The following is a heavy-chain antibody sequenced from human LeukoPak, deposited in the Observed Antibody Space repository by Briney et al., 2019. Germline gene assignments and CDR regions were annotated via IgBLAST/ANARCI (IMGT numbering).Heavy chain of an antibody. CDR3: ARGSRGFDY. Sequence: SETLSLTCTVSGGSISSGSYYWSWIRQPAGKGLELIGRIYTSGSTNYNPSLKSRVTISVDTSKNQFSLKLSSVTAADTAVYYCARGSRGFDYWGQGTLVTVSS. CDR2: IYTSGST. J-gene: IGHJ4*02. V-gene: IGHV4-61*02. CDR1: GGSISSGSYY.